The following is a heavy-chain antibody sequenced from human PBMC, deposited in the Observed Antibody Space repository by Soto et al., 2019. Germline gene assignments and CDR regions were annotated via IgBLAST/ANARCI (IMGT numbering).Heavy chain of an antibody. J-gene: IGHJ5*02. D-gene: IGHD2-2*01. CDR3: VRQLGHCGTTKCDMWFAP. Sequence: SETLSLTCTVSGGSISSGDYYWSWIRQPPGKGLEWIGYIYYSGTTYYNPSLMSRVTIAVDTSKNQYSLKLRSVTVADTAVYYFVRQLGHCGTTKCDMWFAPWGQGTLVTVSS. CDR1: GGSISSGDYY. V-gene: IGHV4-30-4*01. CDR2: IYYSGTT.